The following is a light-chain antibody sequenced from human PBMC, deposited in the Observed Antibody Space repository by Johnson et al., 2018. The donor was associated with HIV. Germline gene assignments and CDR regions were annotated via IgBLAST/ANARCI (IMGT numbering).Light chain of an antibody. V-gene: IGLV1-51*02. Sequence: QPVLTQPPSVSAAPGQKVTISCSGSSSNIGNNYVSWYQQLPGTAPKLLIYESNQRPSGIPDRFSGSKSGTSATLGITGLQTGDEADYYCGTWDTSLSAGVFGPGTKVSVL. J-gene: IGLJ1*01. CDR2: ESN. CDR1: SSNIGNNY. CDR3: GTWDTSLSAGV.